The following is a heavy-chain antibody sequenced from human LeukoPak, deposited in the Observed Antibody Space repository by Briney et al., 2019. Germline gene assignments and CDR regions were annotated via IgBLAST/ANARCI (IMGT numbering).Heavy chain of an antibody. J-gene: IGHJ6*02. CDR3: ARVSGYCSSTSCPIQYYYGMDV. Sequence: GGSLRLSCTASGFTFSTYAMTWVRQAPGEGLEWVSGISASGANTFYTDSVKGRFTISRDNAKNSLYLQMNSLRAEDTAVYYCARVSGYCSSTSCPIQYYYGMDVWGQGTTVTASS. V-gene: IGHV3-23*01. CDR2: ISASGANT. CDR1: GFTFSTYA. D-gene: IGHD2-2*03.